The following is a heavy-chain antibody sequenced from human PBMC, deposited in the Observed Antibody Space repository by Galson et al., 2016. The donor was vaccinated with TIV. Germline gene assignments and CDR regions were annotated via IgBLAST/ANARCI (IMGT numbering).Heavy chain of an antibody. CDR3: AKGIAVVLGWFDS. D-gene: IGHD6-19*01. V-gene: IGHV3-23*01. CDR1: GFTFDNYA. Sequence: SLRLSCAASGFTFDNYAMHWVRQGPGGGLEWVSSVTSSGESTDYSDSVKGRFTISRDNSKKTVYLQMHSLKSEDTAMYFYAKGIAVVLGWFDSWGQGTRVTVSS. J-gene: IGHJ5*01. CDR2: VTSSGEST.